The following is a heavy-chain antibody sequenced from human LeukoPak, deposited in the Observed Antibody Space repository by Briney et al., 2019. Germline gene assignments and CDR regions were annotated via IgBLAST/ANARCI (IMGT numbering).Heavy chain of an antibody. CDR2: IYSGGST. Sequence: GGSLRLSCAASGFTVSSNYMSWVRQAPRKGLEWVSVIYSGGSTYYADSVKGRFTISRDNAKNSLYLQMNSLRAEDTAVYYCACRYSSSWRLVWGQGTLVTVSS. CDR3: ACRYSSSWRLV. D-gene: IGHD6-13*01. CDR1: GFTVSSNY. J-gene: IGHJ4*02. V-gene: IGHV3-53*01.